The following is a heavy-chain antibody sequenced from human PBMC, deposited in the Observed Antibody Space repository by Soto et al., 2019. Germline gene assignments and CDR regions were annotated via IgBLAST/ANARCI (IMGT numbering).Heavy chain of an antibody. CDR1: GFTFSSYS. Sequence: VQLLESGGGLVQPGGSLRLSCAVSGFTFSSYSMSWVRQAPGKGLEWVSGISGSGGSTYYGDSVKGRFTISRDNSKTTLSLQINSLSPEDTAVYYCAKGSGQWLGSWFDHWGQGTLVTVSS. CDR2: ISGSGGST. V-gene: IGHV3-23*01. D-gene: IGHD6-19*01. CDR3: AKGSGQWLGSWFDH. J-gene: IGHJ5*02.